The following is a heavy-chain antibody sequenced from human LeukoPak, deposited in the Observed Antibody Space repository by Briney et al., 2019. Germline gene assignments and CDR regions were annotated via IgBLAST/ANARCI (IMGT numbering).Heavy chain of an antibody. CDR3: ARHPNCDSTSCRFYGMDV. Sequence: GESLKISCKGSGYSFATYWIGWVRQMPGKGLEWMGIIYPGDSDTRYSPSFQGQVTISADKSISTAYLQWSSLKASDTAMYYCARHPNCDSTSCRFYGMDVWGQGTTVTVSS. D-gene: IGHD2-2*01. V-gene: IGHV5-51*01. CDR1: GYSFATYW. CDR2: IYPGDSDT. J-gene: IGHJ6*02.